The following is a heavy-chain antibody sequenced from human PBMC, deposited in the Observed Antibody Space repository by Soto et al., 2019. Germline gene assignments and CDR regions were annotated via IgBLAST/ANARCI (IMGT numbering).Heavy chain of an antibody. CDR1: GLTFSNYA. V-gene: IGHV3-23*01. J-gene: IGHJ4*02. CDR2: ISDNGATA. CDR3: AKGWRQQEAQFDF. D-gene: IGHD6-13*01. Sequence: EVQLLESGGGLVWPGGSLRLSCAASGLTFSNYAMSWVRQATGKGLEWVSAISDNGATAWYADSVRGRFTISRDNFKNTLYLQMNSLRAEDTAVYYCAKGWRQQEAQFDFWGQGTLVTVSS.